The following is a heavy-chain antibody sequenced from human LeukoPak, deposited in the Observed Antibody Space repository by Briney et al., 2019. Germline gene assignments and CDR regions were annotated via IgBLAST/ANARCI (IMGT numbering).Heavy chain of an antibody. D-gene: IGHD3-3*01. CDR1: GYTFTSYY. CDR3: ARGQSTYYDFWSGYPILTGYYTLDY. V-gene: IGHV1-46*01. CDR2: INPSGGST. Sequence: ASVKVSCKASGYTFTSYYMHWVRQAPGQGLEWMGIINPSGGSTSYAQKFQGRVTMTRDTSTSTVYMELSSLRSEDTAVYCCARGQSTYYDFWSGYPILTGYYTLDYWGQGTLVTVSS. J-gene: IGHJ4*02.